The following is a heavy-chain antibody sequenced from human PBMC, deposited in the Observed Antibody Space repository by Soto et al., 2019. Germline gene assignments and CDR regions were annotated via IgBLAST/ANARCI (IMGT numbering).Heavy chain of an antibody. J-gene: IGHJ5*02. Sequence: KQSQTLSLTCAISGDSVSSNSAAWNWIRQSPSRGLEWLGRTYYRSKWYNDYAVSVKSRITINPDTSKNQFSLQLNSVTPEDTAVYYCARVELLVQPSMTTVTPGGFDPWGQGTLVTVSS. CDR2: TYYRSKWYN. CDR3: ARVELLVQPSMTTVTPGGFDP. D-gene: IGHD4-17*01. V-gene: IGHV6-1*01. CDR1: GDSVSSNSAA.